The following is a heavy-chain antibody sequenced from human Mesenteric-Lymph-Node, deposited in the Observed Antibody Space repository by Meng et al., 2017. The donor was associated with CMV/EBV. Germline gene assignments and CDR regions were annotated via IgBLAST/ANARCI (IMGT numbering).Heavy chain of an antibody. CDR3: ARKVSEHPFDY. Sequence: QVQLVQSGAEVKKPGASVKVSCKASGYTFTGYYMHWVRQAPGQGLEWMGRINPNSGGTNYAQKVQGRITMTRDTSISTAYMELSRLRSDDTAVYYCARKVSEHPFDYWGQGTLVTVSS. V-gene: IGHV1-2*06. CDR1: GYTFTGYY. D-gene: IGHD1-14*01. J-gene: IGHJ4*02. CDR2: INPNSGGT.